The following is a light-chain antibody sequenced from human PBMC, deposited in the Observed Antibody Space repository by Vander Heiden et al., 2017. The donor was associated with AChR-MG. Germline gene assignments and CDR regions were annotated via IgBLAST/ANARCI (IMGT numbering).Light chain of an antibody. V-gene: IGLV1-40*01. CDR3: QSYDNSLSEV. J-gene: IGLJ2*01. CDR1: SSNIGAGYD. Sequence: QSVLTQPPSVSGAPGQRVTIPCTGSSSNIGAGYDVHWYQQLPGTAPKLLIYDNNNRPSGVPDRFSGSKSGTSASLAITGLQAEDEADYYCQSYDNSLSEVFGGGTKLTVL. CDR2: DNN.